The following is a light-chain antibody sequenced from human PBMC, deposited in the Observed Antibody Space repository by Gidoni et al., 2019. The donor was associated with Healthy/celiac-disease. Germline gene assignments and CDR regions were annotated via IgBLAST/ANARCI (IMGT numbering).Light chain of an antibody. CDR1: NIGSKS. CDR2: YDS. V-gene: IGLV3-21*04. CDR3: QVWDSSSDHPRV. J-gene: IGLJ3*02. Sequence: SYVLTQPPSVSVAPGKTARITCGGNNIGSKSVHWYQQKPGQAPVLVIYYDSDRPSGIPERFSGSNSGNTATLTISRVEAGDEADYYCQVWDSSSDHPRVVGGGTKLTVL.